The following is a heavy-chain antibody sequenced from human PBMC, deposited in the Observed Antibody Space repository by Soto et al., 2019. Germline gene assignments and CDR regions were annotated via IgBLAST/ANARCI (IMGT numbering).Heavy chain of an antibody. CDR1: GFTFSTYA. V-gene: IGHV3-23*01. J-gene: IGHJ4*02. CDR3: AKDRLSGSYHRYFDY. CDR2: ISGRDEST. D-gene: IGHD1-26*01. Sequence: EVQLLESGGGLVQPGGSLRLSCAASGFTFSTYAMSWVRQAPGKGLEWVTGISGRDESTYYADSVKGRFTISRDNSKTTLYLQMSSLRAEDTAVYYCAKDRLSGSYHRYFDYWGQGTLVTVSS.